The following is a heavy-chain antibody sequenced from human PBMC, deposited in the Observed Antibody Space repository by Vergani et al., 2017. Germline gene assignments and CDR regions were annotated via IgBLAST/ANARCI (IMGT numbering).Heavy chain of an antibody. J-gene: IGHJ5*02. CDR3: AREPDYGSVSYVDWFDP. D-gene: IGHD3-10*01. CDR1: GGSVSSGSYY. V-gene: IGHV4-61*01. Sequence: QVQLQESGPGLVKPSETLSLTCTVSGGSVSSGSYYWSWIRQPPGKGLEWIGYIYYSGSTNYNPSLKSRVTISVDTSKNQFSLKLSSVTAADTAVYYCAREPDYGSVSYVDWFDPWGQGTLVTVSS. CDR2: IYYSGST.